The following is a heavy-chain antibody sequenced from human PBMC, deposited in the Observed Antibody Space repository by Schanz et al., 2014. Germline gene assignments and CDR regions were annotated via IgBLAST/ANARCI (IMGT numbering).Heavy chain of an antibody. CDR2: ISDYSGKP. V-gene: IGHV1-18*01. CDR3: ANAIITLAPRFDSYDI. CDR1: GGTFSGYA. D-gene: IGHD2-21*01. J-gene: IGHJ3*02. Sequence: MKVSCKASGGTFSGYAISWVRQAPGHGLEWMGWISDYSGKPKYAQEFQGRVTMTTDTDTSTAYMELRSLRSDDTALYDRANAIITLAPRFDSYDIWGQETIENVSS.